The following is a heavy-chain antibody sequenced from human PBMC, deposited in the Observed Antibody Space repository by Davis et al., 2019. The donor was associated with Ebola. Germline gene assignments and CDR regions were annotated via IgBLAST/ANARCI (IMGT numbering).Heavy chain of an antibody. J-gene: IGHJ4*02. D-gene: IGHD3-3*01. Sequence: GGSLRLSCAASGFTFSDYAMRWVRQAPGKGLEWVSSISGSGVNTFYADSVKGRFTISRDNSRNTLYLQMNSLRAEDTAVYYCAKAPVRFLEWFTTDYWGKGTLVTVSS. CDR3: AKAPVRFLEWFTTDY. CDR2: ISGSGVNT. V-gene: IGHV3-23*01. CDR1: GFTFSDYA.